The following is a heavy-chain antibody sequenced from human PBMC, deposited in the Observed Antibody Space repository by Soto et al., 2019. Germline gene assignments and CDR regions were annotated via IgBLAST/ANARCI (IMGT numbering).Heavy chain of an antibody. V-gene: IGHV5-51*01. CDR1: GWNFPTFW. J-gene: IGHJ5*02. CDR3: ARAYGGNPALFDP. D-gene: IGHD2-15*01. CDR2: IYPDDSDT. Sequence: VASLKISGEHHGWNFPTFWMSSVRQMPGKGLEWMGTIYPDDSDTRYSPSFQGQVTISADKSIQTAYLQWGSLKASDSALYYCARAYGGNPALFDPWGQGTLVTVSS.